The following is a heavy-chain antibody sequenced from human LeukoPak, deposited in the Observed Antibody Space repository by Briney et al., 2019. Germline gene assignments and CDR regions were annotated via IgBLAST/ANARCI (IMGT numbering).Heavy chain of an antibody. D-gene: IGHD1-26*01. CDR3: ARDGRYYYAFDI. J-gene: IGHJ3*02. CDR1: GGSISSGGYS. V-gene: IGHV4-30-4*07. CDR2: IYYSGST. Sequence: PSETLSLTCAVSGGSISSGGYSWSWIRQPPGKGLEWIGYIYYSGSTYYNPSLKSRAIISVDTSKNQFSLKLSSVTAADTAVYYCARDGRYYYAFDIWGQGTMVTVSS.